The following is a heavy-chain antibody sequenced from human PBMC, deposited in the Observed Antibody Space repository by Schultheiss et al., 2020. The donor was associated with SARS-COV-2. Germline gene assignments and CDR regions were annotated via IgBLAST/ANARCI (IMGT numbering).Heavy chain of an antibody. CDR1: GFTFSSYA. D-gene: IGHD2-15*01. Sequence: GGSLRLSCAASGFTFSSYAMHWVRQAPGKGLEWVGRIKSKTDGGTTDYAAPVKGRFTISRDDSKNTLYLQMNSLRAEDTAVYYCARGGRPFDYWGQGTLVTVSS. V-gene: IGHV3-15*01. CDR2: IKSKTDGGTT. J-gene: IGHJ4*02. CDR3: ARGGRPFDY.